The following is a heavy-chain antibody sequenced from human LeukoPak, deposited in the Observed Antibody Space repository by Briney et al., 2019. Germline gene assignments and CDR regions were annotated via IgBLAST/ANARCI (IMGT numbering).Heavy chain of an antibody. Sequence: SETLSLTCIVSGGSTSNYYRSWIRQPPGKGLEYIGYISYRGSTNYNPDLRSRLTISVDTSKNKFSLMLSSVTAADTAVYYCARMKAGRLLYDYWGQGTLVTVSS. CDR2: ISYRGST. J-gene: IGHJ4*02. CDR1: GGSTSNYY. D-gene: IGHD2-21*02. V-gene: IGHV4-59*08. CDR3: ARMKAGRLLYDY.